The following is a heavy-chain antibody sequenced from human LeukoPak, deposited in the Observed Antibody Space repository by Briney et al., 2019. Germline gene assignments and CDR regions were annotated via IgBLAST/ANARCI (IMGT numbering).Heavy chain of an antibody. D-gene: IGHD1-7*01. CDR1: GYTFSNYG. CDR3: ARALGSGTHYYYYYMDV. J-gene: IGHJ6*03. CDR2: VSGNNGNT. Sequence: GASVSLSSTVSGYTFSNYGVSRGRQAPGQELEWRGWVSGNNGNTNIAKNVQGRVTMTTATSTSTAYMELRSLISDDTVVYYCARALGSGTHYYYYYMDVWGKGTTVTVSS. V-gene: IGHV1-18*01.